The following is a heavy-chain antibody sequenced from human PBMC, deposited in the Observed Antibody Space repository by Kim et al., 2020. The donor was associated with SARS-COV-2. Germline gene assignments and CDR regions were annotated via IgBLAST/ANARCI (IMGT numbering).Heavy chain of an antibody. CDR3: VRVVPYSDSGPPYFDF. Sequence: GESLKISCNGSGYTFTKYWITWVRQMPGKGLEWMGRIDPRDSYATYNPSFQGHVTMSVDRSISTAYLQWDSLRASDTAMYYCVRVVPYSDSGPPYFDFWGKGTLVTVSS. CDR1: GYTFTKYW. J-gene: IGHJ4*02. V-gene: IGHV5-10-1*01. CDR2: IDPRDSYA. D-gene: IGHD4-17*01.